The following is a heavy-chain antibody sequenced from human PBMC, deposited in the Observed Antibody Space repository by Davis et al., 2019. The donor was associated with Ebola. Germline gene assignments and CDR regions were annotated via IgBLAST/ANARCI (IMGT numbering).Heavy chain of an antibody. V-gene: IGHV5-51*01. CDR2: IYPGDSDT. D-gene: IGHD5-18*01. J-gene: IGHJ4*02. CDR3: ARHYDLSGYTFGY. CDR1: GYSFTNYW. Sequence: GESLKISCKGSGYSFTNYWIGWVRQMPGKGLEWMGIIYPGDSDTRYSPSFQGQVTISADKSISTAYLQWSSLKASDTAMYYCARHYDLSGYTFGYWGQGTPLTVSS.